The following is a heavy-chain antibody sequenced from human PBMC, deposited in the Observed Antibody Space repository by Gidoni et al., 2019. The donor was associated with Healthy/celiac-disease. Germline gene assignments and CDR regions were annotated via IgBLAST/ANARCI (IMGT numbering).Heavy chain of an antibody. J-gene: IGHJ4*02. CDR3: ASSLDIAVAGTDLYYFDY. Sequence: QVQLVQSGAAVTKPGSSVTVSCKASGGTFRSYAISWVRQAPGQGLEWMGGIIPIFGTANYAQKFQGRVTITADESTSTAYMERSSLGSEDTAVYYCASSLDIAVAGTDLYYFDYWGQGTLVTVSS. CDR1: GGTFRSYA. D-gene: IGHD6-19*01. V-gene: IGHV1-69*01. CDR2: IIPIFGTA.